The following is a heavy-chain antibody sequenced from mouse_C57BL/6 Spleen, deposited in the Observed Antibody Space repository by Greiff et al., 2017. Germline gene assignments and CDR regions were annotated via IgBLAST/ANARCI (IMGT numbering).Heavy chain of an antibody. CDR1: GYAFSSSW. D-gene: IGHD6-1*01. CDR3: ARSTTRYAMDY. V-gene: IGHV1-82*01. CDR2: IYPGDGDT. J-gene: IGHJ4*01. Sequence: QVQLQPSGPELVKPGASVTISCKASGYAFSSSWMNWVKQRPGKGLEWIGRIYPGDGDTNYNGKFKGKATLTADKSSSTAYMQLRRLTSEDSAVYFCARSTTRYAMDYWGQGTSGTVSS.